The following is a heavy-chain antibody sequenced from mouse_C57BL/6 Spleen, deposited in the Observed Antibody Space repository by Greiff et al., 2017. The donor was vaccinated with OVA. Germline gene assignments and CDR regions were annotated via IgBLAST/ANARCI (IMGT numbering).Heavy chain of an antibody. V-gene: IGHV1-64*01. D-gene: IGHD1-1*01. CDR3: EGITTRPAWFAY. CDR1: GYTFTSYW. Sequence: QVQLQQSGAELVKPGASVKLSCKASGYTFTSYWMHWVKQRPGQGLEWIGMIHPNSGSTNYNEKFKSKATLTVDKSSSTAYMQLSSLTSEASAVYYCEGITTRPAWFAYWGQGTLVTVSA. CDR2: IHPNSGST. J-gene: IGHJ3*01.